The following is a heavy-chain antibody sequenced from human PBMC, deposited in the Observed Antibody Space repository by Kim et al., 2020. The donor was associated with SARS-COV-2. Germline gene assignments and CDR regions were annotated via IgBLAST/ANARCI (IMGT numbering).Heavy chain of an antibody. D-gene: IGHD3-16*02. V-gene: IGHV3-23*01. J-gene: IGHJ6*02. CDR1: GFSFSTNV. CDR2: ISGNGEST. Sequence: GGSLRLSCAASGFSFSTNVMGWVRQAPGRGLEWVSSISGNGESTFYADSVRGRFTISRDISKSTLYLQMNSLRAEDTALYYCAKDVWGYSGMDVWGQGTT. CDR3: AKDVWGYSGMDV.